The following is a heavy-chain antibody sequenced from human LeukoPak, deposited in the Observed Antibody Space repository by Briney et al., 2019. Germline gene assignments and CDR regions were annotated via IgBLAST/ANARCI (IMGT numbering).Heavy chain of an antibody. V-gene: IGHV1-2*02. CDR3: ARDPLYGSGTYFFDY. CDR1: GYSFSDYY. CDR2: INPNSGGT. J-gene: IGHJ4*02. Sequence: ASVKVSCKASGYSFSDYYIHWVRQAPGQGLEWMGWINPNSGGTHYAQKFQGRVTMTRDTSISTVYMELTRLRSDDTAVYYCARDPLYGSGTYFFDYWGQGTLVTVSS. D-gene: IGHD3-10*01.